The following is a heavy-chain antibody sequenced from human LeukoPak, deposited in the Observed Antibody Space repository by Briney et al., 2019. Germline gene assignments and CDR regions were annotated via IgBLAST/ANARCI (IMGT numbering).Heavy chain of an antibody. CDR3: ARQGGRYYYYYYMDV. J-gene: IGHJ6*03. CDR1: GYTFTSYG. V-gene: IGHV1-18*01. D-gene: IGHD1-26*01. CDR2: ISAYNGNT. Sequence: GASVKVSCKASGYTFTSYGISWVRQAPGQGLEWMGWISAYNGNTNYAQRLQGRVTMTTDTSTSTAYMELRSLRSDDTAVYYCARQGGRYYYYYYMDVWAKGPRSPSP.